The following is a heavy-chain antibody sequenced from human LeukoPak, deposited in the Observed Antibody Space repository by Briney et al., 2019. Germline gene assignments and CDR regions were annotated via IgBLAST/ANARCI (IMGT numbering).Heavy chain of an antibody. CDR2: ISAYNGNT. Sequence: ASVKVSCKASGYTFTSYGISWVRQAPGQGLEWMGWISAYNGNTNYAQKLQGRVTMTTDTSTSTAYMELRSLRSDDTAVYYCARELDTGLGYSDSGWSDYWGQGTLVTVSS. D-gene: IGHD4-11*01. CDR3: ARELDTGLGYSDSGWSDY. J-gene: IGHJ4*02. CDR1: GYTFTSYG. V-gene: IGHV1-18*01.